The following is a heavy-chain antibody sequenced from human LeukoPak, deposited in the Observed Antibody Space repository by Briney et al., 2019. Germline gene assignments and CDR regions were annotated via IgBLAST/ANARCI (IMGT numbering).Heavy chain of an antibody. D-gene: IGHD3-22*01. Sequence: GASVKVSCKASGGTFSSYAIGWVRQAPGQGLEWMGWISAYNGNTNYAQKLQGRVTMTTDTSTSTAYMELRSLRSDDTAVYYCARVERRYYDSSGYYPVHYFDYWGQGTLVTVSS. CDR3: ARVERRYYDSSGYYPVHYFDY. J-gene: IGHJ4*02. CDR1: GGTFSSYA. V-gene: IGHV1-18*01. CDR2: ISAYNGNT.